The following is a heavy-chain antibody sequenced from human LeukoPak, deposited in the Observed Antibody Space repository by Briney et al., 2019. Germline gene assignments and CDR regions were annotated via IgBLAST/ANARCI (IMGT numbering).Heavy chain of an antibody. CDR1: GGSISSSSYY. D-gene: IGHD2-2*01. CDR3: ARHVVVPAAPIDY. J-gene: IGHJ4*02. Sequence: SETLSLTCTVSGGSISSSSYYWGWIRQPPGKGLEWIGSIYYSGSTYYNPSLKSRVTISVDTSKNQFSLKLSSVTAADTAVYYCARHVVVPAAPIDYWGQGTLVTVSS. V-gene: IGHV4-39*01. CDR2: IYYSGST.